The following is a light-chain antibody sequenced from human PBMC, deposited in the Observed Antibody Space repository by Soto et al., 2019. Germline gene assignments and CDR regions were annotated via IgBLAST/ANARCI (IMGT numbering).Light chain of an antibody. CDR2: GAS. Sequence: EIVLTQSPGTLSLSPGERATLSCRASQSVSSSDLAWYQQKPGQAPRLLIYGASSRATGIPDRFSGSGSGTDFTLTINRLEPEDFAVYYCHQYVSSRTFGQGTKVEIK. CDR1: QSVSSSD. V-gene: IGKV3-20*01. CDR3: HQYVSSRT. J-gene: IGKJ1*01.